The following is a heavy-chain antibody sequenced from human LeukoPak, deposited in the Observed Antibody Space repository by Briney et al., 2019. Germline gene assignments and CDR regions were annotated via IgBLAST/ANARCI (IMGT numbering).Heavy chain of an antibody. CDR1: GGSISSSSYY. Sequence: PSETLSLTCTVSGGSISSSSYYWGWIRQPPGKGLEWIGSIYYSGSAYYNPSLKGRVTISVDTSKNQFSLKLNSVTAADTAVYYCARGPHVATYYYSYWGQGTLVTVSS. V-gene: IGHV4-39*07. D-gene: IGHD3-10*01. J-gene: IGHJ4*02. CDR3: ARGPHVATYYYSY. CDR2: IYYSGSA.